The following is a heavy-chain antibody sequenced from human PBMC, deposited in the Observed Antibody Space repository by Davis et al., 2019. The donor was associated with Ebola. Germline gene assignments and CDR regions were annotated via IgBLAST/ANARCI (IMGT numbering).Heavy chain of an antibody. CDR2: IYHSGST. CDR3: ASYSSGWPERALDY. D-gene: IGHD6-19*01. J-gene: IGHJ4*02. V-gene: IGHV4-4*02. CDR1: GGSISSSNW. Sequence: PGGSLRLSCAVSGGSISSSNWWSWVRQPPGKGLEWIGEIYHSGSTNYNPSLKSRVTISVDKSKNQFSLKLSPVTAADTAVYYCASYSSGWPERALDYWGQGTLVTVSS.